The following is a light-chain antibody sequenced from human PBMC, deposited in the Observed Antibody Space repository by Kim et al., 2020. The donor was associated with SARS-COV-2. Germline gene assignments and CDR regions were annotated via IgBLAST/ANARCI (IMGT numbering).Light chain of an antibody. CDR2: QDS. Sequence: SYELTQPPSVSVSPGQTASITCSGDKSGDKYACWYQQKPGHSPVLVIFQDSKRPSGFPERFSGSNSGNTATLTISGTQAMDEADYYYQAWDSSSYVFGTGTKVTVL. CDR3: QAWDSSSYV. J-gene: IGLJ1*01. CDR1: KSGDKY. V-gene: IGLV3-1*01.